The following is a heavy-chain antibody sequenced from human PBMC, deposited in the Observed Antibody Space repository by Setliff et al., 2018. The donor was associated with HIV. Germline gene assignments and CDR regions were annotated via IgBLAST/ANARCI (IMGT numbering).Heavy chain of an antibody. D-gene: IGHD3-3*02. CDR1: GFTFSSYW. V-gene: IGHV3-74*01. CDR2: INTDGSVT. Sequence: GGSLRLSCTPSGFTFSSYWLHWVRQAPGKGLEWLSRINTDGSVTNSADSVKGRFIISRDNGKNTLYLQMNSLTAEDTALYYGTRKLAPGHGMDVWGQGTTVTVSS. J-gene: IGHJ6*02. CDR3: TRKLAPGHGMDV.